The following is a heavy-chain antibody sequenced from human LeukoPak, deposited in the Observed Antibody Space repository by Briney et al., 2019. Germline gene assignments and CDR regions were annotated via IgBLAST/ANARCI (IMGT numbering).Heavy chain of an antibody. CDR1: GGSMSPYH. CDR2: IYYSGST. V-gene: IGHV4-59*08. Sequence: SETLSLTCTVSGGSMSPYHWGRIRQPPGKGLEWTGYIYYSGSTNYNPSLKSRVTISVDTSKNQFSLKLSSVTAADTAIYYCARAVSGRFDCWGQGTLVTVSS. CDR3: ARAVSGRFDC. D-gene: IGHD6-19*01. J-gene: IGHJ4*02.